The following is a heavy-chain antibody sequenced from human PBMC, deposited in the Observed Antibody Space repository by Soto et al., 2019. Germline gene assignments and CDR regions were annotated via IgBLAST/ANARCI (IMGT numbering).Heavy chain of an antibody. CDR1: GFTVSSNY. V-gene: IGHV3-53*01. J-gene: IGHJ4*02. Sequence: EVQLVESGGGLIQPGGSLRLSCAVSGFTVSSNYMSWVRQATGKGLEWVSVIYSGGTTYYADSVKGRFTISRDNSENTLYLQMNSLRAEDTAVYYCARDSWVGFDYWGQGTLVTVSS. CDR3: ARDSWVGFDY. D-gene: IGHD2-15*01. CDR2: IYSGGTT.